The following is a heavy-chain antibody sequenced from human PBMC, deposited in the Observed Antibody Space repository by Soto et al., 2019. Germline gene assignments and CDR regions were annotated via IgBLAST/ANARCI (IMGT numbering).Heavy chain of an antibody. Sequence: EVHLLESGGGLVQPGGSLRLSCAASGFKFSNYAMTWVRQAPGKGLEWVSSISGSDPGTYYADSVKGRFTISRDDANNTVFLHMTSLRGEDTAVYYWAKASRTGRFYYFYGMDVWGLGTTVTVSS. D-gene: IGHD1-1*01. CDR2: ISGSDPGT. J-gene: IGHJ6*02. V-gene: IGHV3-23*01. CDR3: AKASRTGRFYYFYGMDV. CDR1: GFKFSNYA.